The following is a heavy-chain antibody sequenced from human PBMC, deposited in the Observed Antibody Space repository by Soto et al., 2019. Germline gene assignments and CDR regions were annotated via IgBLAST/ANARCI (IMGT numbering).Heavy chain of an antibody. J-gene: IGHJ5*02. V-gene: IGHV3-23*01. CDR1: GFTFSSYA. CDR2: ISGSGGTT. D-gene: IGHD6-13*01. CDR3: EKNGRAAAMYNWFDP. Sequence: EVQLLESGGGLVQPGGSLRLSCTGSGFTFSSYAMNWVRQAPGKGLECVSTISGSGGTTYYADSVKGRFTISRDNSKNTLYLQMSSLRAEDTAVYYCEKNGRAAAMYNWFDPWGQGTLVTVSS.